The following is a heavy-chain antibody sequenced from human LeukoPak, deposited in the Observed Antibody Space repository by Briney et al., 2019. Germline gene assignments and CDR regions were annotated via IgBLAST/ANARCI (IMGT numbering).Heavy chain of an antibody. Sequence: GGSVRLPCAASGHPFEEYAMLCVPDARGKGLEGVIDISLKSGSIGYADSVNGRVTISRDNAKNYLYLQMNSLSAEDTASYYCAKDIGAAAGTFYGMDVWGQGTTVTVSS. CDR2: ISLKSGSI. CDR3: AKDIGAAAGTFYGMDV. D-gene: IGHD6-13*01. J-gene: IGHJ6*02. V-gene: IGHV3-9*01. CDR1: GHPFEEYA.